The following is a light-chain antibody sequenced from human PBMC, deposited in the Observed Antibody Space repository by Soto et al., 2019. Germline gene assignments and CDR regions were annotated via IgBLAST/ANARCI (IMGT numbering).Light chain of an antibody. CDR3: QQYGNSPRFT. J-gene: IGKJ3*01. CDR2: GAS. V-gene: IGKV3-20*01. CDR1: QSVSSNY. Sequence: EIVLTQSPGTLSLSPGERATLSCRASQSVSSNYLAWYQQKPGQAPRLLIYGASSRATGIPDRFSGSGSGKDFTLTISSLEPEDFAMYYCQQYGNSPRFTFGPGTKVDVK.